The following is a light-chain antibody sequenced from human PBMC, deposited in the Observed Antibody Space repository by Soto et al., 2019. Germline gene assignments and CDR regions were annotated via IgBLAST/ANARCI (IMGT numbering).Light chain of an antibody. V-gene: IGLV2-14*01. J-gene: IGLJ1*01. CDR2: DVS. CDR3: SSYTSSSPLV. Sequence: LAQPASVSGSPGQSITISCTGTSRDVGGYNYVSWYQQHPGKAPKLMIYDVSNRPSGVSNRFSGSKSGNTASLTISGLQAEDEADYYCSSYTSSSPLVFGTGTKVTVL. CDR1: SRDVGGYNY.